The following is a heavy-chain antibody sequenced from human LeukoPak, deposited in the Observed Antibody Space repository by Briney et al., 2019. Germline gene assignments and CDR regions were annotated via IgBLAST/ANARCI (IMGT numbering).Heavy chain of an antibody. Sequence: PGGSLRLSCECSGFTFSSYWMHWVRQAPGKGLVWIPRIHVDGGTTDYGDSVRCRFTISRDNAKNTLYLQMNNLRAEDTAVYYCARDMTGPLDYWGQGTLVTASS. D-gene: IGHD1-20*01. CDR1: GFTFSSYW. J-gene: IGHJ4*02. V-gene: IGHV3-74*01. CDR3: ARDMTGPLDY. CDR2: IHVDGGTT.